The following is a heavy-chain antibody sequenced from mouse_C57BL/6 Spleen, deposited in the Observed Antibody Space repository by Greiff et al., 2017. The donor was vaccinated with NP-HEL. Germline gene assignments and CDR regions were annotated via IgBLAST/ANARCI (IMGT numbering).Heavy chain of an antibody. CDR1: GYTFTSYW. D-gene: IGHD2-4*01. CDR2: IDPNSGGT. CDR3: ARRERTRDYDYDDAMDY. J-gene: IGHJ4*01. Sequence: VQLQQPGAELVKPGASVKLSCKASGYTFTSYWMHWVKQRPGRGLEWIGRIDPNSGGTKYNEKFKSKATLTVDKPSSTAYMQLSSLTSEDSAVYYCARRERTRDYDYDDAMDYWGQGTSVTVSS. V-gene: IGHV1-72*01.